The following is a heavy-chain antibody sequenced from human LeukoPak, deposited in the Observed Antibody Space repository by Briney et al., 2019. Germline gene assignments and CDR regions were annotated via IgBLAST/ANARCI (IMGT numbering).Heavy chain of an antibody. CDR3: ARSDGYGLVGI. V-gene: IGHV1-58*02. J-gene: IGHJ3*02. CDR1: GFTFSRSA. CDR2: IVVGSGDT. D-gene: IGHD3-10*01. Sequence: SVKVSCKASGFTFSRSAMQWVRQTRGQSLEWIGWIVVGSGDTNYAQKFQERVTFTRDMSTSTAYMELSSLRSEDTAVYYCARSDGYGLVGIWGQGTMVTVSS.